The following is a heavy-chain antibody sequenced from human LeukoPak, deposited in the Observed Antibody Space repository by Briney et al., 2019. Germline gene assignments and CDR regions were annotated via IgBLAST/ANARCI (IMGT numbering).Heavy chain of an antibody. D-gene: IGHD4-17*01. V-gene: IGHV4-59*11. CDR2: IYDIGST. CDR3: ARARTAVTTGYYYYMDV. Sequence: SETLSLTCTVSGGSIGSHYWSWIRQPPGKGLEWIGYIYDIGSTNYNPSLKSRVTISVDTSKNQFSLKLSSVTAADTAVYYCARARTAVTTGYYYYMDVWGKGTTVTVSS. CDR1: GGSIGSHY. J-gene: IGHJ6*03.